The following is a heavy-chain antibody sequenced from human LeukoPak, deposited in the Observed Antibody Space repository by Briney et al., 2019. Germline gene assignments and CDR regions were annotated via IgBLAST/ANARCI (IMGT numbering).Heavy chain of an antibody. CDR1: GFSFTTYA. D-gene: IGHD3-9*01. CDR3: AKGRWGLTINNFDI. Sequence: GSLILSCAASGFSFTTYAMGWVRQAPGKGLEGVSVISDRGDSTHYADSVKGRFTISRDSSKNTLYLQMNSLRGEDTAVYYCAKGRWGLTINNFDIWGQGTMVTVSS. CDR2: ISDRGDST. V-gene: IGHV3-23*01. J-gene: IGHJ3*02.